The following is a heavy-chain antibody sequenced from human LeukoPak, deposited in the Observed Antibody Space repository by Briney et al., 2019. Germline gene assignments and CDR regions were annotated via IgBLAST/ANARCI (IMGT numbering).Heavy chain of an antibody. V-gene: IGHV3-23*01. CDR1: GFTFSSYA. CDR2: ISGSGGST. J-gene: IGHJ3*02. CDR3: AKSHYYGSGSSRGAFDI. Sequence: GGSLRLSCAASGFTFSSYAMSWVRQAPGKGLEWVSAISGSGGSTSYADSVKGRFPISRDNSKNTLYLQMNSLRAEDTAVYYCAKSHYYGSGSSRGAFDIWGQGTLVTVSS. D-gene: IGHD3-10*01.